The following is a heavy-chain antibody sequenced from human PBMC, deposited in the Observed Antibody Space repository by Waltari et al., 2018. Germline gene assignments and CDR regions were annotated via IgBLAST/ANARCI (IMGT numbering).Heavy chain of an antibody. CDR3: AKSSGYSYGLRLDY. V-gene: IGHV3-23*01. CDR2: ISGSGISR. CDR1: GFPFSNYT. J-gene: IGHJ4*02. Sequence: DVQLLESGGGLAQPGRSLRLACTAAGFPFSNYTLTWGRQAPGKGLEWVSGISGSGISRYYADSVKGRFSISRDKSKNTMYMQMNSLRVEDTAVYYCAKSSGYSYGLRLDYWGQGILVTVSS. D-gene: IGHD5-18*01.